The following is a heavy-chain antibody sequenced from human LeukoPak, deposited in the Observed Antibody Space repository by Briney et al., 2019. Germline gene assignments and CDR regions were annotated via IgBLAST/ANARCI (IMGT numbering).Heavy chain of an antibody. Sequence: GGSLRLSCAASGFTFSSYAMHWVRQAPGKGLEWVAVISYDGSDKYYSDSVKGRFTISRDNSKNTLYLQMNSLRAEDTAVYYCARGNAAAASGGDAFDIWGQGTMVTVSS. CDR1: GFTFSSYA. CDR2: ISYDGSDK. V-gene: IGHV3-30*04. J-gene: IGHJ3*02. D-gene: IGHD6-13*01. CDR3: ARGNAAAASGGDAFDI.